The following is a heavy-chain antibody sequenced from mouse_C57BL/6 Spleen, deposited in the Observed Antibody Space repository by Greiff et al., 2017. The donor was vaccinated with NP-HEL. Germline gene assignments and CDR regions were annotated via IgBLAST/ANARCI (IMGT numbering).Heavy chain of an antibody. J-gene: IGHJ3*01. V-gene: IGHV1-82*01. CDR2: LYPGDGDT. CDR1: GYAFSSSW. Sequence: VKLMESGPELVKPGASVKISCKASGYAFSSSWMNWVKQRPGKGLEWIGRLYPGDGDTNYNGKFKGKATLTADNSSSTAYMQLSSRTSEDAAVYVCARAAQATPFAYWGQGTLVTVSA. CDR3: ARAAQATPFAY. D-gene: IGHD3-2*02.